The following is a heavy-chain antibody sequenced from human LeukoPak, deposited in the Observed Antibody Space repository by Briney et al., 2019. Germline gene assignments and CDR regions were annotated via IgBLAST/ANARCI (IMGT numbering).Heavy chain of an antibody. D-gene: IGHD3/OR15-3a*01. CDR2: IYYSGST. CDR1: GGSISSYY. Sequence: PSETLSLTCTVSGGSISSYYWSWIRQPPGKGLEWIGYIYYSGSTNYNPSLKSRVTISVDTSKNQFSLRLSSVTAAGADTAVYYCVREVNHYGLRRNSFDPWGQGLKVTVSS. CDR3: VREVNHYGLRRNSFDP. J-gene: IGHJ5*02. V-gene: IGHV4-59*12.